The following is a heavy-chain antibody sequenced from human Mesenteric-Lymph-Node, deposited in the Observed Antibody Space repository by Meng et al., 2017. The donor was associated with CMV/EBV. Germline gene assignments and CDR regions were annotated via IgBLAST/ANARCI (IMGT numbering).Heavy chain of an antibody. CDR2: INPNSGGT. J-gene: IGHJ4*02. CDR3: ARGGFIRFGPYYYDI. CDR1: GYTFTGYY. D-gene: IGHD3-10*01. Sequence: ASVKVSCKASGYTFTGYYMHWVRQAPGQGLEWMGWINPNSGGTNYAQKFQGRVTMTRDTSISTAYMELSRLRSDDTAVYYCARGGFIRFGPYYYDIWGQGTLVTVSS. V-gene: IGHV1-2*02.